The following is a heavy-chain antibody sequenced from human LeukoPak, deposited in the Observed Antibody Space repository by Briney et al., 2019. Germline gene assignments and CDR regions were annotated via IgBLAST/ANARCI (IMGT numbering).Heavy chain of an antibody. CDR1: GFTFSSYG. V-gene: IGHV3-30*19. Sequence: GRSLRLSCAASGFTFSSYGMHWVRQAPGKGLEWVAVISYDGSNKYYADSVKGRFTISRDNSKNTLYLQMNSLRAEDTAVYYCARDRGYSGYDPPHFDYWGQGTLVTVSS. D-gene: IGHD5-12*01. J-gene: IGHJ4*02. CDR2: ISYDGSNK. CDR3: ARDRGYSGYDPPHFDY.